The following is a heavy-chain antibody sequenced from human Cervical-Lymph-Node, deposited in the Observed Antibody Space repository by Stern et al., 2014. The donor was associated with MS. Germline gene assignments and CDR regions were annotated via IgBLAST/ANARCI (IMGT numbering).Heavy chain of an antibody. V-gene: IGHV3-23*04. CDR1: GFTFSSYA. CDR3: AKDPLLRYFDWLSHFDP. D-gene: IGHD3-9*01. J-gene: IGHJ5*02. CDR2: ISGSGGST. Sequence: QLVQSGGGLVQPGGSLRLSCAASGFTFSSYAMSWVRQAPGKGLEWVSAISGSGGSTYYADSVKGRFTISRDNSKNTLYLQMNSLRAEDTAVYYCAKDPLLRYFDWLSHFDPWGQGTLVTVSS.